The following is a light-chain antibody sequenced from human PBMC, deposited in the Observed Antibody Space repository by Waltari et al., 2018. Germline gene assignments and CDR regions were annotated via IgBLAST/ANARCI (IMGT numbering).Light chain of an antibody. CDR1: QTLTSTY. V-gene: IGKV3-20*01. Sequence: EIVLTQSPATISLSPGDRATLSCRASQTLTSTYLAWYQLRPGQAPKLLIYTASKRATGIPDRFSGSGSGTDFTLTISRLEPGDFAVYYCQQYDTSPYTFGQGTTLEIK. CDR2: TAS. CDR3: QQYDTSPYT. J-gene: IGKJ2*01.